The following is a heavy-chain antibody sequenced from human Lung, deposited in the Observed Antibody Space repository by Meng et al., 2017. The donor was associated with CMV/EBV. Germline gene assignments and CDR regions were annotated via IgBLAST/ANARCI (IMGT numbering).Heavy chain of an antibody. CDR2: IGRDGSDK. V-gene: IGHV3-7*01. CDR3: ATYLGHCNPGVCQPQYYGFDV. J-gene: IGHJ6*02. CDR1: GFTFSGYW. D-gene: IGHD2-8*01. Sequence: GESLKISCAASGFTFSGYWMNWVRHAPGKGLEWVANIGRDGSDKYYVDSVKGRFTISRDNTRNSIHLQMNSLKAEDTAVYYCATYLGHCNPGVCQPQYYGFDVWGQGXTVTVSS.